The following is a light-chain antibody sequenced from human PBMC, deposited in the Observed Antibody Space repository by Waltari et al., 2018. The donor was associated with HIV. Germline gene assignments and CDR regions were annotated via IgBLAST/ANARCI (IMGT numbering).Light chain of an antibody. Sequence: DIQMTQSPPTLSASVGDRVTITCRASESVYDSWDWYQQKPAQAPKLQIYKASTLQRGVPSRFSGGGYETEFSLIITNLQPDDSAVYYCQQNRGFRTFGQGTEVAIK. CDR2: KAS. CDR1: ESVYDS. CDR3: QQNRGFRT. J-gene: IGKJ1*01. V-gene: IGKV1-5*03.